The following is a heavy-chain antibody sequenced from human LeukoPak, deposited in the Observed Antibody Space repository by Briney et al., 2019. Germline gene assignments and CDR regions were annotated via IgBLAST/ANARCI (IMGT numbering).Heavy chain of an antibody. CDR1: GGSFSGYY. V-gene: IGHV4-34*01. Sequence: KTSETLSLTCAVYGGSFSGYYWSWIRQPPGKGLEWIGEINHSGSTNYNPSLKSRVTISVDTSKNQLSLKLSSVTAADTAVYYCARLAAAGTKNRYYYYYYMDVWGKGTTVTVSS. D-gene: IGHD6-13*01. CDR3: ARLAAAGTKNRYYYYYYMDV. J-gene: IGHJ6*03. CDR2: INHSGST.